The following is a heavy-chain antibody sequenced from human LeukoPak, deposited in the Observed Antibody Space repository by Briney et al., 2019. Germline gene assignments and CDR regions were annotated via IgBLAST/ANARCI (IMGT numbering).Heavy chain of an antibody. Sequence: ASVKVSCKASGYTFTSYDINWVRQATGQGLEWMGWMNPNSGNTGYAQKFQGRVTMTRSTSISTAYMELSSLRSEDTAVYYCARAPDSSGWSDWFDPWGQGTLVTVSS. CDR2: MNPNSGNT. J-gene: IGHJ5*02. V-gene: IGHV1-8*01. D-gene: IGHD6-19*01. CDR1: GYTFTSYD. CDR3: ARAPDSSGWSDWFDP.